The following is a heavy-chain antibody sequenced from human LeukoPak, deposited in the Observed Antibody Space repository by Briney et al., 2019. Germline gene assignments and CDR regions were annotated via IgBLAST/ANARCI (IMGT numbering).Heavy chain of an antibody. V-gene: IGHV3-23*01. CDR2: ISGSGGST. CDR3: AKVGGGDCCSEEDAFDI. D-gene: IGHD2-21*02. J-gene: IGHJ3*02. CDR1: GGSISSYY. Sequence: ETLSLTCTVSGGSISSYYWSWVRQAPGKGLEWVSAISGSGGSTYYADSVKGRCTISRDNSKNTLYLQRNSLRAEDTAVYYCAKVGGGDCCSEEDAFDIWGQGTMVTVSS.